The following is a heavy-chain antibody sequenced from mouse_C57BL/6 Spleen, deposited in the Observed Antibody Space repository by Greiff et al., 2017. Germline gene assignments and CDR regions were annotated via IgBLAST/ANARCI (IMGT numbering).Heavy chain of an antibody. J-gene: IGHJ4*01. CDR1: GYTFPSSG. V-gene: IGHV1-81*01. CDR2: IYPRSGNT. Sequence: VQLQQSGPELARPGASVKLSCKASGYTFPSSGISWVKQRTGQGLEWIGEIYPRSGNTYYNEKFKGKATLTADKSSSTAYMELRSLTSEDSAVYVCAKWGTGADGDYDLDYWGQGTSVTVSS. D-gene: IGHD4-1*01. CDR3: AKWGTGADGDYDLDY.